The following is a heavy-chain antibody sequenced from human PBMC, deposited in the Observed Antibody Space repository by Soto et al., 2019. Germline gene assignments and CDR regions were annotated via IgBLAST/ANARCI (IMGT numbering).Heavy chain of an antibody. J-gene: IGHJ3*02. Sequence: RGSLRLSCAASGFTVSSKYMTWVRQAPGKGLEWVSLIQSGGTTYYADSVKGRFTISRDNSKNTLYLQMNSLRAEDTAVYYCAKVVVVADIDAFDIWGQGTMVTVS. CDR3: AKVVVVADIDAFDI. CDR2: IQSGGTT. D-gene: IGHD2-15*01. CDR1: GFTVSSKY. V-gene: IGHV3-53*01.